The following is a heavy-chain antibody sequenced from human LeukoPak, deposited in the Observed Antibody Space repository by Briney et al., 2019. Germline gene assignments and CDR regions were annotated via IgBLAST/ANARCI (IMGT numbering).Heavy chain of an antibody. J-gene: IGHJ6*03. D-gene: IGHD3-3*01. CDR1: GGSISSHY. CDR2: IYYSGST. CDR3: ARGIVYDFWSGYYPPSFYYYYMDV. Sequence: SETLSLTCTASGGSISSHYWSWIRQPPGKGLEWIGYIYYSGSTNYNPSLKSRVTISVDTSKNQFSLKLSSVTAADTAVYYCARGIVYDFWSGYYPPSFYYYYMDVWRKGPTVTVSS. V-gene: IGHV4-59*11.